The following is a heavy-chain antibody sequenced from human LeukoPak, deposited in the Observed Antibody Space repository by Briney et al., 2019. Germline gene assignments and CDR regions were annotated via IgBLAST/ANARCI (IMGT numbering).Heavy chain of an antibody. V-gene: IGHV3-66*02. CDR2: IYSGDNT. Sequence: PGGSLRLSCAASGFTFSSHWMSWVRQAPGKGLEWVSVIYSGDNTYYVESVKGRFTIPRVNSKNTLFLQMNRLRAEDTAVYYCAGRRVLDASFDYWGQGTLVTVSS. CDR3: AGRRVLDASFDY. J-gene: IGHJ4*02. D-gene: IGHD3-16*01. CDR1: GFTFSSHW.